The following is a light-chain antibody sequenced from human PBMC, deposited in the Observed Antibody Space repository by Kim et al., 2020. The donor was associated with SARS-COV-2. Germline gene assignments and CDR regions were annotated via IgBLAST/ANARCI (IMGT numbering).Light chain of an antibody. Sequence: NFMLTQPHSVSESPGKTVTISCTRSSGSIASNYVQWYQQRPGSAPTTVIYEYNQRPSGVPDRFSGSIDSSSNSASLTISGLKTEDEADYNCQSYDSSNHVVFGGGTQLTVL. CDR3: QSYDSSNHVV. V-gene: IGLV6-57*04. CDR2: EYN. J-gene: IGLJ2*01. CDR1: SGSIASNY.